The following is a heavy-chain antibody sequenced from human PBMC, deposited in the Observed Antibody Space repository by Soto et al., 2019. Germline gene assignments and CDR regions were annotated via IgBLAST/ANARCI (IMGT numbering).Heavy chain of an antibody. Sequence: VRQNNGQGLEWMGGIIPIFGTANYAQKFQGRVTITADESTSTAYMELSSLRSEDTAVYYCARDREEMATIIAFDIWGQGTMVTV. J-gene: IGHJ3*02. CDR3: ARDREEMATIIAFDI. V-gene: IGHV1-69*01. D-gene: IGHD5-12*01. CDR2: IIPIFGTA.